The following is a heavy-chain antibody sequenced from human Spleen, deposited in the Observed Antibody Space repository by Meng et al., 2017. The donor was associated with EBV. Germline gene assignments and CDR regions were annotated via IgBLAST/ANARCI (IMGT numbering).Heavy chain of an antibody. D-gene: IGHD6-19*01. Sequence: QGQLTHAPLGLVNAPATLSLTCSVSSVAVSSGTYDWSWIRQPPGKGLEWIVDIYTNGSTNYNPSLKSRVTIAADTSKTQFSLKLTSVTAADTALYYCARRTSDWHQFDYWGQGTLVTVSS. CDR2: IYTNGST. J-gene: IGHJ4*02. CDR3: ARRTSDWHQFDY. CDR1: SVAVSSGTYD. V-gene: IGHV4-61*01.